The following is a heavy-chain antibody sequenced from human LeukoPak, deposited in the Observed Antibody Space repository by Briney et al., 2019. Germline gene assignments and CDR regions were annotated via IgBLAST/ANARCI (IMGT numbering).Heavy chain of an antibody. CDR2: IYYSGST. V-gene: IGHV4-39*01. J-gene: IGHJ4*02. Sequence: SETLSLTCTVSGGSISSSSYYWGWIRQPPGKGLEWIGSIYYSGSTYYNPSLKSRVTISVDTSKNQFSLKLSSVTAADTAVYYCARNRILWFGESEPYYFDYWGQGTLVTVSS. CDR1: GGSISSSSYY. D-gene: IGHD3-10*01. CDR3: ARNRILWFGESEPYYFDY.